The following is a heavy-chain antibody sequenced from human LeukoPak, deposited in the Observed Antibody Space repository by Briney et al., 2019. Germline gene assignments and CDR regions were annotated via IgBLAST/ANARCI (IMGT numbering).Heavy chain of an antibody. D-gene: IGHD6-13*01. CDR3: SYSSSWCYFDY. J-gene: IGHJ4*02. V-gene: IGHV1-18*01. CDR2: ISAYNGNT. Sequence: ASVKVSCKASGYTFTSYGISWVRQAPGQGLEWMGWISAYNGNTNYSQKFQGRVTITRDTSASTAYMELSSLRSEDTAVYYCSYSSSWCYFDYWGQGTLVTVSS. CDR1: GYTFTSYG.